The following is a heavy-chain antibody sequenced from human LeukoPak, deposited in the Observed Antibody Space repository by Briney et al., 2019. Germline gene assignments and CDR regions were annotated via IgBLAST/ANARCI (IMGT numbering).Heavy chain of an antibody. V-gene: IGHV3-7*01. CDR3: ARELGRYYMDV. Sequence: GGSLRLSCAASGFTFSSYDMSWVRQAPGKGLEWVANIKQDGSEKYYVDSVKGRFTISRDNAKNSLYRQMNSLRAGDTAVYYCARELGRYYMDVWGKGTTVTVSS. CDR1: GFTFSSYD. CDR2: IKQDGSEK. J-gene: IGHJ6*03.